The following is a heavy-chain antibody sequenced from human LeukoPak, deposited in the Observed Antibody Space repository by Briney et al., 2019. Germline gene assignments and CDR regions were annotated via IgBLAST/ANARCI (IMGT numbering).Heavy chain of an antibody. D-gene: IGHD6-19*01. CDR1: GYSISSGYY. CDR3: ARDSALAQAVMFDY. Sequence: SETLCLTCTVSGYSISSGYYWGWIRQPPRKGLEWTGRIDHSGSNYYNPSLKSRITISIDTSKNQLYLNLNCVTAADTAVYYCARDSALAQAVMFDYWGQGTLVTVSS. CDR2: IDHSGSN. J-gene: IGHJ4*02. V-gene: IGHV4-38-2*02.